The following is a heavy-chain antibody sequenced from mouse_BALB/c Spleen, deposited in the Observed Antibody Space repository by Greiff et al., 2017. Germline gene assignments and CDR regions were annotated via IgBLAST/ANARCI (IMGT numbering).Heavy chain of an antibody. V-gene: IGHV7-3*02. CDR3: ARGDYDGGFYAMDY. CDR1: GFTFTDYY. CDR2: IRNKANGYTT. Sequence: EVQGVESGGGLVQPGGSLRLSCATSGFTFTDYYMSWVRQPPGKALEWLGFIRNKANGYTTEYSASVKGRFTISRDNSQSILYLQMNTLRAEDSATYYCARGDYDGGFYAMDYWGQGTSVTVSS. D-gene: IGHD2-4*01. J-gene: IGHJ4*01.